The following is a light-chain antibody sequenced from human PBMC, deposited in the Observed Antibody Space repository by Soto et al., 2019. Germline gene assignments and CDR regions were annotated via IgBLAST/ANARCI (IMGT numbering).Light chain of an antibody. V-gene: IGLV2-14*01. CDR1: SSDVGGYNY. CDR2: EVS. J-gene: IGLJ2*01. Sequence: QSALTQPASVSGSPGQSITISCTGTSSDVGGYNYVSWHQQHPGKAPKLMIYEVSNRPSGISNRFSGSKSGNTASLTISGIQAEDEADYYCSSYTSSTLGFGRGTKLTVL. CDR3: SSYTSSTLG.